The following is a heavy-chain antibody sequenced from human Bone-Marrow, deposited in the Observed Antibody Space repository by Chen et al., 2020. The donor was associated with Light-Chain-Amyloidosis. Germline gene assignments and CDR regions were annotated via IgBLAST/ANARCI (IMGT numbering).Heavy chain of an antibody. J-gene: IGHJ4*02. CDR2: VNPDSGGT. D-gene: IGHD1-7*01. CDR3: ARLSSGNYHRGEE. CDR1: GYSLSGYY. Sequence: QVQLVQSGAEVRKPGASVKGTCKASGYSLSGYYIHGVRQAPGQGAEGMGRVNPDSGGTNYAQKFQGRVTMTRDTSVSTAYMELKRLTSDDTAVFYCARLSSGNYHRGEEWGQGTLVTVSS. V-gene: IGHV1-2*02.